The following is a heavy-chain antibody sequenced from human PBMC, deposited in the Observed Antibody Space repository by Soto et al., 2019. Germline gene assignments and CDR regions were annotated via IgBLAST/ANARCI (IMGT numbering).Heavy chain of an antibody. CDR2: MNPNSGNT. J-gene: IGHJ4*02. CDR1: GYTFTSYD. V-gene: IGHV1-8*01. Sequence: ASVKVSCKASGYTFTSYDINWVRQATGQGLEWMGWMNPNSGNTGYAQKFQGRVTMTSNTSISTAYMELSSLRSEDTAVYYCARDFYGDLSFDYWGQGTLVTVSS. CDR3: ARDFYGDLSFDY. D-gene: IGHD4-17*01.